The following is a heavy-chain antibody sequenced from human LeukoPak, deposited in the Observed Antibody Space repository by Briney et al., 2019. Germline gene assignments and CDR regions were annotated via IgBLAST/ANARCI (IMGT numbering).Heavy chain of an antibody. CDR3: ASPAYSSGWYPWDY. Sequence: GGSLRLSCAASGFTFSSYAMHWVRQAPGKGLEWVAVISYDGSNKYYADSVKGRFTISRDNSKNTLYLQMNSLRAEDTAVYYCASPAYSSGWYPWDYWGQGTLVTVSS. J-gene: IGHJ4*02. V-gene: IGHV3-30-3*01. CDR1: GFTFSSYA. D-gene: IGHD6-19*01. CDR2: ISYDGSNK.